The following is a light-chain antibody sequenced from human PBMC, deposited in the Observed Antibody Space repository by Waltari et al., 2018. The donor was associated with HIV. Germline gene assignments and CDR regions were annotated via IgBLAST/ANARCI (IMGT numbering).Light chain of an antibody. V-gene: IGLV8-61*01. CDR1: SGSVSTSYY. J-gene: IGLJ3*02. Sequence: QTVVTPEPSFSVSPGGTVTLTCGLRSGSVSTSYYPSWYQQTPGQAPRTLIYSTNTRSSGVPDRFSGSILGNKAALTITGAQADDESDYYCVLFMGNGIWVFGGGTKLTVL. CDR2: STN. CDR3: VLFMGNGIWV.